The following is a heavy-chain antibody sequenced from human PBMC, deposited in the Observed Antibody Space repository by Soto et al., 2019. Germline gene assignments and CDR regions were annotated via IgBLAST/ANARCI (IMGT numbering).Heavy chain of an antibody. D-gene: IGHD3-9*01. CDR1: GFTFSSYA. J-gene: IGHJ4*02. CDR3: AKGYDILTYSSY. Sequence: PGGSLRLSCVASGFTFSSYAMSWVRQAPGKGLEWVSAISGSGGSTYYADSVKGRFTISRDNSKNTLYLQMNSLRAEDTAVYYCAKGYDILTYSSYWGQGTLVTVSS. V-gene: IGHV3-23*01. CDR2: ISGSGGST.